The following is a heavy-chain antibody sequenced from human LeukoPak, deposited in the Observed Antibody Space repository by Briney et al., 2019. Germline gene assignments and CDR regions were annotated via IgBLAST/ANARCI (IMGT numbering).Heavy chain of an antibody. Sequence: GASVTVSCKASGYTFTGYYIHWVRQAPGQGLEWMGWINPHSGGTIYAQKFQGRVTMTRDTSISKADMELSRLTSDDTAVYYCARDSGNYHHGSGSRFDPWGQGTLVTVSS. V-gene: IGHV1-2*02. D-gene: IGHD3-22*01. J-gene: IGHJ5*02. CDR2: INPHSGGT. CDR3: ARDSGNYHHGSGSRFDP. CDR1: GYTFTGYY.